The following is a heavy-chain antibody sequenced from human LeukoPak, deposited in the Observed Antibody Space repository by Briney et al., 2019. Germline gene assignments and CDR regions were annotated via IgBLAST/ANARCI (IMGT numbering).Heavy chain of an antibody. CDR2: IYYSGST. D-gene: IGHD3-9*01. CDR1: GGSISSSSYY. V-gene: IGHV4-39*07. CDR3: AREIPADILTGYYGFDY. J-gene: IGHJ4*02. Sequence: SETLSLTCTVSGGSISSSSYYWGWIRQPPGKGLEWIGSIYYSGSTYYNPSLKSRVTISVDTSKNQFSLKLSSVTAADTAVYYCAREIPADILTGYYGFDYWGQGTLVTVSS.